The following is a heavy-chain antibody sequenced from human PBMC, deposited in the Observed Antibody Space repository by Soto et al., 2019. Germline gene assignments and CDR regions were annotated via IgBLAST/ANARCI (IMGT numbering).Heavy chain of an antibody. J-gene: IGHJ3*02. CDR2: ISYTSSTI. D-gene: IGHD6-19*01. V-gene: IGHV3-48*01. Sequence: QVVESGGGLVQPGGSLRLSCVASGFTFTTYGMNWVRQAPGKGLEWVSYISYTSSTIFYAHSVKGRFTISRDNAKNSLFLQMNSLRGDDTDVYYCARDENRSGWYGAYEMWRQGTMVTASS. CDR1: GFTFTTYG. CDR3: ARDENRSGWYGAYEM.